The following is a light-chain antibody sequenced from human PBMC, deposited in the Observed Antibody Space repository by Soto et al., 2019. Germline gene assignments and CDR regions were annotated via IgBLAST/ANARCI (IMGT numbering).Light chain of an antibody. Sequence: DIQMTQSPSSLSASVGDRVTITCRASQSISSYLNWYQQKPGKAPKLLIYAASSLQSGVPSRFSGSASGTEFTLTTSSLQPDDFATYYCQQYHPYPWKFGEGPKVDI. J-gene: IGKJ1*01. CDR3: QQYHPYPWK. V-gene: IGKV1-39*01. CDR1: QSISSY. CDR2: AAS.